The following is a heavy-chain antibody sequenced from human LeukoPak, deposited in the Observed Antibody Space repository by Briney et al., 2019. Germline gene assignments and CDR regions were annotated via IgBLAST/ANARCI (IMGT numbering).Heavy chain of an antibody. CDR2: VGISSGNT. J-gene: IGHJ4*02. Sequence: GGSLRLSCAASGFTFSDYSMNWVRQAPGKGLEWIPYVGISSGNTKYADSVKGRFTISGDKAKNSLYLQMSSLRVEDTAVYYCARDTKYAFDNWGQGTLVTVSS. D-gene: IGHD2-2*01. V-gene: IGHV3-48*01. CDR1: GFTFSDYS. CDR3: ARDTKYAFDN.